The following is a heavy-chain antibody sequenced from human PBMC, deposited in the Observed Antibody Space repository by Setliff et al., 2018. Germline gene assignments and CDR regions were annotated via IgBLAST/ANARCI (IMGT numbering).Heavy chain of an antibody. D-gene: IGHD3-3*01. J-gene: IGHJ4*02. CDR1: GYTFTTYY. CDR2: INPGDGST. CDR3: ARENTAKNFWGEESDY. V-gene: IGHV1-46*01. Sequence: ASVKVSCKASGYTFTTYYMHWVRQAPGQGLEWMGVINPGDGSTTYAQKFQGRVKMTRDTSTNTVYMQLNSLRFEDKAVYYCARENTAKNFWGEESDYWGQGTLVTVSS.